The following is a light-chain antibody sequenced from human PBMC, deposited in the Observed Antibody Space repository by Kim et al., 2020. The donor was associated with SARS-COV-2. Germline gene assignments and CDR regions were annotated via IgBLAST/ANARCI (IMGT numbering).Light chain of an antibody. V-gene: IGKV3D-15*01. J-gene: IGKJ1*01. Sequence: SVSPEERVTLSCRASQYISSNLAWYQHNPGQAPRLLIHGASTRATGIPARFSGSGSETDFTLTISSLQSEDFAVYYCQQYYNWPRTFGQGTKVDIK. CDR3: QQYYNWPRT. CDR2: GAS. CDR1: QYISSN.